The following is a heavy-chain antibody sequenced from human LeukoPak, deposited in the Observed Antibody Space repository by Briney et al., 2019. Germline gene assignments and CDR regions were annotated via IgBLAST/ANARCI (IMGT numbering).Heavy chain of an antibody. CDR1: GFTVSSNY. J-gene: IGHJ4*02. V-gene: IGHV3-66*04. CDR2: IYSGGST. Sequence: GGSLRLSCAASGFTVSSNYMSWVRQAPGKGLEWVSVIYSGGSTYYADSVKGRFTISRENSKNTLYLQMNSLRAEDTAVYYCARQRRGYSPNFDYWGQGTLVTVSS. CDR3: ARQRRGYSPNFDY. D-gene: IGHD5-12*01.